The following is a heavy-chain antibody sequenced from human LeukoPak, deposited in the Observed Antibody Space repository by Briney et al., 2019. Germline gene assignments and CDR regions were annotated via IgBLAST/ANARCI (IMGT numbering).Heavy chain of an antibody. CDR1: GGSISSGSYY. CDR2: IYTSGST. D-gene: IGHD3-10*01. Sequence: SETLSLTCTVSGGSISSGSYYWSWIRQPAGKGLEWIGRIYTSGSTNYNPSLKSRVTISVDTSKNQFSLKLSSVTAADTAVYYCARVDIWFGEGDVWGKGTTVTVSS. J-gene: IGHJ6*04. CDR3: ARVDIWFGEGDV. V-gene: IGHV4-61*02.